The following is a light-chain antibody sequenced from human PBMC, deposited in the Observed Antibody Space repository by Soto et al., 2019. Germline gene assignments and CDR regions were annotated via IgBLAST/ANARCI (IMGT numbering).Light chain of an antibody. V-gene: IGKV4-1*01. CDR3: QQYYITPLT. CDR1: QSVLYSTNNKNY. J-gene: IGKJ4*01. Sequence: IVMTQSPDSLAVSLGERATINCKSSQSVLYSTNNKNYLAWYQQKPGQPPKLLISGSGSGTDFTLTISSLQAEDVAVSYCQQYYITPLTFGGGTKVEIK.